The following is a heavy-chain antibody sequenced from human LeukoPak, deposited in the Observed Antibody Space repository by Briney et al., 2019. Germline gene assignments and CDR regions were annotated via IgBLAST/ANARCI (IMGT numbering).Heavy chain of an antibody. D-gene: IGHD6-19*01. CDR2: ISYDGSNK. CDR3: AKDPRKPGYSSGWYYFDY. V-gene: IGHV3-30*18. Sequence: PGRSLRLSCAASGFTFSSYGMHWVRQAPGKGLEWVAVISYDGSNKYYADSVKGRFTISRDNSKNTLYLQMNSLRAEDTAVYYCAKDPRKPGYSSGWYYFDYWGQGTLVTVSS. CDR1: GFTFSSYG. J-gene: IGHJ4*02.